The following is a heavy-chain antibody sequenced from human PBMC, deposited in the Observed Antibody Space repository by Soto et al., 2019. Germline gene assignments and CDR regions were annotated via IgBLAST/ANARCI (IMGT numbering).Heavy chain of an antibody. J-gene: IGHJ6*03. Sequence: PGGSLRLSCAASGFTFSSYGMHWVRQAPGKGLEWVAVIWYDGSNKYYADSVEGRFTISRDNSKNTLFLQMNSLRAEDTAVYYCTRGVGNYYYYMDVWGKGTTVTVSS. V-gene: IGHV3-33*01. D-gene: IGHD1-1*01. CDR1: GFTFSSYG. CDR2: IWYDGSNK. CDR3: TRGVGNYYYYMDV.